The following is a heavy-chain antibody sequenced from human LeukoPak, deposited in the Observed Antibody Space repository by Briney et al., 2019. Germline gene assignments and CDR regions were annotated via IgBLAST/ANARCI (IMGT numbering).Heavy chain of an antibody. CDR3: ARVNDYSGSARYFYYMDV. D-gene: IGHD3-10*01. CDR1: GFTFASDG. J-gene: IGHJ6*03. CDR2: KKHDGREH. Sequence: GGSLRLSCAALGFTFASDGMSWVRQAPGKGVERVPNKKHDGREHYYVESVKGRLTISRENAKNSLYLQMNSRRAEDTAVYYCARVNDYSGSARYFYYMDVWGKGTTVTVSS. V-gene: IGHV3-7*02.